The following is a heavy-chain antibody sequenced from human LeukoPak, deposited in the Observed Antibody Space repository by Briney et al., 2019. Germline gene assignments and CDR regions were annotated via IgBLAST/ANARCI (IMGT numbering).Heavy chain of an antibody. J-gene: IGHJ4*02. V-gene: IGHV4-39*01. CDR1: GGSISSSSYY. CDR3: ARAYYGGNTNFDY. D-gene: IGHD4-23*01. Sequence: SETLSLTCTVSGGSISSSSYYWGWIRQPPGKGLEWIGSIYYSGSTYYNPSLKSRVTISVDTSKNQFSLRLSSVTAADTAVYYCARAYYGGNTNFDYWGQGTLVTVSS. CDR2: IYYSGST.